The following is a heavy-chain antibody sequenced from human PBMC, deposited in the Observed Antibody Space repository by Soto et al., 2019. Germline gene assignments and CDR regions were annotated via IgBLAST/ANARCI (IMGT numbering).Heavy chain of an antibody. V-gene: IGHV3-23*01. Sequence: GGSLRLSCAASGFTFNLYWRRWVRQAPGKGLVWVSNISGSGGSTSYADSVKGRFTISRDNSKNTLYLQMNSLRAEDTAVYYCAKSVVPAAISRVYFDYWGQGTLVTVSS. CDR1: GFTFNLYW. J-gene: IGHJ4*02. CDR2: ISGSGGST. CDR3: AKSVVPAAISRVYFDY. D-gene: IGHD2-2*02.